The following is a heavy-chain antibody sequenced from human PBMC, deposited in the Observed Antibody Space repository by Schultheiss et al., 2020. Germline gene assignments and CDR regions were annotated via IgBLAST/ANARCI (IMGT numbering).Heavy chain of an antibody. Sequence: GGSLRLSCAASGFTFSSYGMHWVRQAPGKGLEWVAVISYDGSNKYYADSVKGRFTISRDNSKNTLYLQMNSLRAEDTAVYYCANSRGSGATTRGPFDYWGQGTLVTVSS. CDR2: ISYDGSNK. V-gene: IGHV3-30*18. D-gene: IGHD1-26*01. CDR3: ANSRGSGATTRGPFDY. J-gene: IGHJ4*02. CDR1: GFTFSSYG.